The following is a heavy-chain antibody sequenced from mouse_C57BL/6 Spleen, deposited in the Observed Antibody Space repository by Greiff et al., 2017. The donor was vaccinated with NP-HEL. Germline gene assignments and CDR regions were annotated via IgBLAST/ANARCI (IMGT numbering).Heavy chain of an antibody. V-gene: IGHV1-61*01. CDR2: IYPSDSET. CDR1: GYTFTSYW. J-gene: IGHJ1*03. D-gene: IGHD1-1*01. CDR3: ARRVDYGSSYRYFDV. Sequence: QVQLQQPGAELVRPGSSVKLSCKASGYTFTSYWLDWVKQRPGQGLEWIGNIYPSDSETHYNQKFKDKATLTVDKSYSTAYMQLSSLTSEDSAVYDLARRVDYGSSYRYFDVWGTGTTVTVSS.